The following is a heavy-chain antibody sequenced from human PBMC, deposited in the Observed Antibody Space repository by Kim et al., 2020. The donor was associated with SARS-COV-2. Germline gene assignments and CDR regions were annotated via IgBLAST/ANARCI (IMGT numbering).Heavy chain of an antibody. CDR1: GFTFSSYS. V-gene: IGHV3-21*01. D-gene: IGHD6-13*01. J-gene: IGHJ5*02. CDR2: ISSSSSYI. CDR3: ARAKGTGIAAAGTWGRENWFDP. Sequence: GGSLRLSCAASGFTFSSYSMNWVRQAPGKGLEWVSSISSSSSYIYYADSVKGRFTISRDNAKNSLYLQMNSLRAEDTAVYYCARAKGTGIAAAGTWGRENWFDPWGQGTLVTVSS.